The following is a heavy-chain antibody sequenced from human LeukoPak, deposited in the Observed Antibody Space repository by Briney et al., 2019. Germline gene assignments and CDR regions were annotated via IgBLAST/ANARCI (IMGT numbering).Heavy chain of an antibody. CDR2: IIPILGIA. Sequence: SVKVSCKASGYTFTSYGISWVRQAPGQGLEWMGRIIPILGIANYAQKFQGRVTITADKSTSTAYMELSSLRSEDTAVYYCAREDYDILTGYSMSDYWGQGTLVTVSS. V-gene: IGHV1-69*04. D-gene: IGHD3-9*01. J-gene: IGHJ4*02. CDR3: AREDYDILTGYSMSDY. CDR1: GYTFTSYG.